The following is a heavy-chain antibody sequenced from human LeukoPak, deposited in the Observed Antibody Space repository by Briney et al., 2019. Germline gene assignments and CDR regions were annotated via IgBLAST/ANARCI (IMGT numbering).Heavy chain of an antibody. Sequence: GESLKISCKGSGYSFTSYWIGWVRQMPGKGLEWMGIIYPGDSDTRYSPSFQGQVTISADKSISTAYLQWSSLKASDTAKYYCARLFYMATISGWFDPWGQGTLVTVSS. J-gene: IGHJ5*02. CDR2: IYPGDSDT. CDR3: ARLFYMATISGWFDP. CDR1: GYSFTSYW. V-gene: IGHV5-51*01. D-gene: IGHD5-12*01.